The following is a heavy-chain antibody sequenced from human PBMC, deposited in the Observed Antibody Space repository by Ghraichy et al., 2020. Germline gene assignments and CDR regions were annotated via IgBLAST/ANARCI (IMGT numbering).Heavy chain of an antibody. V-gene: IGHV1-18*04. J-gene: IGHJ6*02. D-gene: IGHD3-3*01. CDR2: ISAYNGDT. Sequence: ASVKVSCKSSGYTDTNYGISWVRQAPGQGLEWMGWISAYNGDTKYAEKFQDRVTMTTDTSTSTAYMELRSLRSDDTAVYYCAREARITIFGVVIIDYYGMDVWGQGTTVTVSS. CDR3: AREARITIFGVVIIDYYGMDV. CDR1: GYTDTNYG.